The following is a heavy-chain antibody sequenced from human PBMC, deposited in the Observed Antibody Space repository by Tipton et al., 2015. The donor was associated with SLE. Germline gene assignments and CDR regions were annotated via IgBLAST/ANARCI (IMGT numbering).Heavy chain of an antibody. CDR3: AREPKAVAKPHYSW. V-gene: IGHV4-34*01. J-gene: IGHJ4*02. CDR1: GGSFSGNY. Sequence: TLSLTCAVYGGSFSGNYWSWIRQPPGKGLEWIGEINHSGTTNYNPSLKSRVTISVDTSKNQFSLKLSSVTAADTAVYYCAREPKAVAKPHYSWWGQGTLVTVSS. D-gene: IGHD6-19*01. CDR2: INHSGTT.